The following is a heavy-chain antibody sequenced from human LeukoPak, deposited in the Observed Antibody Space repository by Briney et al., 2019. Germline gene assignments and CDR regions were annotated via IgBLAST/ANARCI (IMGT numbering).Heavy chain of an antibody. CDR3: ARVRYRLAETYIDY. J-gene: IGHJ4*02. D-gene: IGHD3-16*01. V-gene: IGHV1-2*02. Sequence: ASVKVSCKASGYIFTGYYMHWVRQAPGQGLEWMGWINPNSGDTNYAQKFQGRVTMTRDTSISTAYMELSRLRSDDTAVYYCARVRYRLAETYIDYWGQGTLVTVSS. CDR1: GYIFTGYY. CDR2: INPNSGDT.